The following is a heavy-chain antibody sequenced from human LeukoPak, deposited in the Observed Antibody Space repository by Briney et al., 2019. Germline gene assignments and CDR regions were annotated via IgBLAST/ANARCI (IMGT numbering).Heavy chain of an antibody. CDR1: GFTISNYG. Sequence: GGSLRLSCAVSGFTISNYGMSWVRQAPGKGLEWVSAISLSGDTEYYADSVKGRFIISRDNSRNTLYLQINSLRPEDTALYYYAQAYSIGWYPCWGQGTLVTVTS. CDR3: AQAYSIGWYPC. J-gene: IGHJ4*02. D-gene: IGHD6-19*01. CDR2: ISLSGDTE. V-gene: IGHV3-23*01.